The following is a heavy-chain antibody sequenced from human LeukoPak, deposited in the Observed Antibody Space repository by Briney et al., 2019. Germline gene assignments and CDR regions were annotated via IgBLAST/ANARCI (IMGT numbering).Heavy chain of an antibody. CDR2: INTNTGNP. CDR1: GYTFTSYA. V-gene: IGHV7-4-1*02. J-gene: IGHJ6*02. Sequence: ASVKVSCKASGYTFTSYAMNWVRQAPGQGLEWMGWINTNTGNPTYAQDFTGRFVFSLDTSVSTAYLQISSLKAEDTAVYYCARAPQDSSSWPLFSMDVWGQGTTVTVSS. CDR3: ARAPQDSSSWPLFSMDV. D-gene: IGHD6-13*01.